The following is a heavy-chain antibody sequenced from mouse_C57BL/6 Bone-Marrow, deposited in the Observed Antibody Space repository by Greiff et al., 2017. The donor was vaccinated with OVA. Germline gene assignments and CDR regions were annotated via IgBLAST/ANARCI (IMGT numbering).Heavy chain of an antibody. V-gene: IGHV1-50*01. Sequence: QVQLQQPGAELVKPGASVKLSCKASGYTFTSYWMQWVQQRPGQGLEWIGEIDPSGSYTNYNQKFKGKATLTVDTSSSTAYRQLSSLTAEDSAVYYGARDYYGSSYWFAYWGQGTLVTVSA. J-gene: IGHJ3*01. D-gene: IGHD1-1*01. CDR1: GYTFTSYW. CDR3: ARDYYGSSYWFAY. CDR2: IDPSGSYT.